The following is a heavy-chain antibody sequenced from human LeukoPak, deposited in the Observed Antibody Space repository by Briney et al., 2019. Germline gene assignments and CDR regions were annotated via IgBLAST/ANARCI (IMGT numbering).Heavy chain of an antibody. J-gene: IGHJ4*02. D-gene: IGHD3-22*01. CDR3: ARDFSGDSSVDY. Sequence: EASVKVSCKASGGTFSSYAISWVRQAPGQGLEWMGRIIPILGIANYAQKFQGRVTITADKSTSTAYMELSGLRSEDTAVYYCARDFSGDSSVDYWGQGTLVTVSS. CDR2: IIPILGIA. CDR1: GGTFSSYA. V-gene: IGHV1-69*04.